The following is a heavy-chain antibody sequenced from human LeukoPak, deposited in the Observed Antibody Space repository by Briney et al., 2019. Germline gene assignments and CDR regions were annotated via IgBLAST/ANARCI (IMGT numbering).Heavy chain of an antibody. D-gene: IGHD2-2*01. V-gene: IGHV3-33*08. J-gene: IGHJ3*02. CDR1: GFTFSSYW. Sequence: GGSLRLSCAASGFTFSSYWMSWVRQAPGKGLEWVAVIWYDGSNKYYADSVKGRFTISRDNSKNTLYLQMNSLRAEDTAVYYCARDSTLNAFDIWGQGTMVTVSS. CDR2: IWYDGSNK. CDR3: ARDSTLNAFDI.